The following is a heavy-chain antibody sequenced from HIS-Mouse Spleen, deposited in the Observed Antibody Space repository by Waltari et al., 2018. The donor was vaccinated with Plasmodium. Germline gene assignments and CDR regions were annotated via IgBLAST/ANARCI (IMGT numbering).Heavy chain of an antibody. J-gene: IGHJ6*02. V-gene: IGHV3-30*04. CDR2: ISYDGSNK. CDR1: GFTFSSYA. D-gene: IGHD6-13*01. CDR3: ARAHTGYSSSWYYYGMDV. Sequence: AASGFTFSSYAMHWVRPAPGKGLEWVAVISYDGSNKYYADSVKGRFTISRDNSKNTLYLQMNSLRAEDTAVYYCARAHTGYSSSWYYYGMDVWGQGTTVTVSS.